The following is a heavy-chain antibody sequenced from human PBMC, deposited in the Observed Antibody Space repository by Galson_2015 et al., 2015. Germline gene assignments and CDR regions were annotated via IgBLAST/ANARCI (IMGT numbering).Heavy chain of an antibody. D-gene: IGHD2-15*01. V-gene: IGHV3-33*01. CDR2: IWYDGSNK. J-gene: IGHJ4*02. CDR1: GFTFSSYG. Sequence: SLRLSCAASGFTFSSYGMHWVRQAPGKGLEWVAVIWYDGSNKYYADSVKGRFTISRDNSKNTLYLQINSLRVEDTAVYYCARGTGYCSGGTCYPDYWGQGTLVTVSS. CDR3: ARGTGYCSGGTCYPDY.